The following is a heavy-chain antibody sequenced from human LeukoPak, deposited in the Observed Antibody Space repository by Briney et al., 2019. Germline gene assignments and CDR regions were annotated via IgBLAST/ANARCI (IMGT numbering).Heavy chain of an antibody. V-gene: IGHV3-21*01. D-gene: IGHD5-24*01. CDR3: ARGPREMATNFDY. CDR2: ISSSSSYI. J-gene: IGHJ4*02. Sequence: GGSLRLSCAASGFTFSSYSMNWVRQAPGKGLEWVSSISSSSSYIYYADSVKGRFTISRDNAKNTLYLQMNSLRAEDTAVYYCARGPREMATNFDYWGQGILVTVSS. CDR1: GFTFSSYS.